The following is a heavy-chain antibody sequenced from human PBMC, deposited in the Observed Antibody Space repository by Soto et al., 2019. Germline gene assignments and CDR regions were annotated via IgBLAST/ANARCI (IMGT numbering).Heavy chain of an antibody. D-gene: IGHD5-12*01. J-gene: IGHJ6*02. Sequence: PGESLKISCKGSGYSFTSYWISWVRQMPGKGLEWMGRIDPSDSYTNYSPSFQGHVTISADKSISTAYLQRSSLKASDTAMYYCARGKGATITYTSPYYYGMDVWGQGATVTVSS. V-gene: IGHV5-10-1*01. CDR3: ARGKGATITYTSPYYYGMDV. CDR2: IDPSDSYT. CDR1: GYSFTSYW.